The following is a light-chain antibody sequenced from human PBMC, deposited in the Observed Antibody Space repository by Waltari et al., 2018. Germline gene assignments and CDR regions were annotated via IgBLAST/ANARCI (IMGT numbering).Light chain of an antibody. V-gene: IGKV2-30*02. J-gene: IGKJ2*01. CDR2: KVS. CDR1: QSLVQSDGSIF. CDR3: LQSSQWPYA. Sequence: DVVMTQYPLSLAVTLGQPASISCWSSQSLVQSDGSIFLNWFHQKPGQSPRRLIYKVSNRESGVPDRFSGSGSGTDFTLKISRVEAEDVGIYYCLQSSQWPYAFGQGTKLEIK.